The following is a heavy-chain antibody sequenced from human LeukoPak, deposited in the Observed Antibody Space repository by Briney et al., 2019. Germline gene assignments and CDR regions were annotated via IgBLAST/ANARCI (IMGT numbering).Heavy chain of an antibody. Sequence: TGGSLRLSCAASGFTFSSYWMHWVRQAPGKGLVWVSRINSDGSSTSYADSVKGRFTISRGNAKNTLYLQMNSLRAEDTAVYYCARGTLGYCSGGSCPTYYYYYYMDVWGKGTTVTVSS. J-gene: IGHJ6*03. CDR1: GFTFSSYW. D-gene: IGHD2-15*01. CDR2: INSDGSST. CDR3: ARGTLGYCSGGSCPTYYYYYYMDV. V-gene: IGHV3-74*01.